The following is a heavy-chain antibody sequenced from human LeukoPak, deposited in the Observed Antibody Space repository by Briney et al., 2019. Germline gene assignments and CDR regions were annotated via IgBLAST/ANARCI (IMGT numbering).Heavy chain of an antibody. CDR3: ARGGNGLGAVGY. V-gene: IGHV1-2*02. D-gene: IGHD1-26*01. J-gene: IGHJ4*02. Sequence: GASVKVSCKASGYTFTGYYMYWVRQAPGQGLEWMGLINTNSGGTNYAQKFQGSVTMTRDTYISTAYMELSRLRADDSALYYCARGGNGLGAVGYWGQGTLVTVSS. CDR1: GYTFTGYY. CDR2: INTNSGGT.